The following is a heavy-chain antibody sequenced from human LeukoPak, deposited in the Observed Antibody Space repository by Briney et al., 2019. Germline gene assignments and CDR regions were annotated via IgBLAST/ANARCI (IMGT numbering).Heavy chain of an antibody. V-gene: IGHV4-34*01. Sequence: SETLSLTCAVYGGSFSGYYWSWIRQPPGKGLEWIGEINDSGRINYNPSLKSRVTISLDTSKNQFSLELSSVTAADTAVYYCARLKATVSIHAYFDSWGQGTLVTVSS. D-gene: IGHD4-17*01. CDR2: INDSGRI. J-gene: IGHJ4*02. CDR3: ARLKATVSIHAYFDS. CDR1: GGSFSGYY.